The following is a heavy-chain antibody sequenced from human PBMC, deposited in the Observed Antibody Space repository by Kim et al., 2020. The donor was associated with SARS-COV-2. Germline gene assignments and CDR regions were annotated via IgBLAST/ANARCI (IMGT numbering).Heavy chain of an antibody. CDR3: ARHKWPPPSADY. CDR2: ISYTGGI. V-gene: IGHV4-59*08. J-gene: IGHJ4*02. D-gene: IGHD5-12*01. Sequence: SETLSLTCTVSGGSISSYYWSWIREPPGKGLEWIGYISYTGGINHNPSLKRRVPISLNTSKNQVSLKLSSVTAADTAVYYCARHKWPPPSADYWGQGP. CDR1: GGSISSYY.